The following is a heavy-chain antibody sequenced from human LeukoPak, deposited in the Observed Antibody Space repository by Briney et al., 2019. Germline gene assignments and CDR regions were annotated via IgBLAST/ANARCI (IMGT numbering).Heavy chain of an antibody. V-gene: IGHV3-9*01. CDR2: ISWSSGSI. D-gene: IGHD3-9*01. CDR3: AKGGRYFDWLLDYFDY. J-gene: IGHJ4*02. Sequence: GGSLRLSCAAPGFTFDDYAMHWVRQAPGKGLEWVSGISWSSGSIGYADSVKGRFTISRDNAKNSLYLQMNSLRAEDTALYYCAKGGRYFDWLLDYFDYWGQGTLVTVSS. CDR1: GFTFDDYA.